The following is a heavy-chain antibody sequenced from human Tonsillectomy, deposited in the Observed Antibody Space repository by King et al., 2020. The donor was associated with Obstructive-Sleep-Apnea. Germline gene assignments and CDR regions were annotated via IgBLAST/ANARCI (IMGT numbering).Heavy chain of an antibody. CDR1: GFTFSSYW. Sequence: VQLVQSGGGLVQPGGSLRLSCAASGFTFSSYWMSWVRQAPGKGLEWVANIKQDGSGIFYVDSVKGRFTISRDNTKNSLYLQMNSLRAEDTAVYYCSSCGSGTYPRVDYWGQGTLVTVSS. J-gene: IGHJ4*02. CDR2: IKQDGSGI. CDR3: SSCGSGTYPRVDY. D-gene: IGHD3-10*01. V-gene: IGHV3-7*01.